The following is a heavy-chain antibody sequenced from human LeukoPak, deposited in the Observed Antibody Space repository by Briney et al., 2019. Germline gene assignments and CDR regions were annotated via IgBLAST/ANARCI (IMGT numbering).Heavy chain of an antibody. J-gene: IGHJ4*02. CDR2: IYYSGST. D-gene: IGHD5-24*01. CDR3: ARGHAPREPFDY. CDR1: GGSISSYY. V-gene: IGHV4-59*12. Sequence: SETLSLTCTVSGGSISSYYWSWIRQPPGKGLEWIGYIYYSGSTNYNPSLKSRVTISVDTSKNQFSLKLSSVTAADTAVYYCARGHAPREPFDYWGQGTLVTVSS.